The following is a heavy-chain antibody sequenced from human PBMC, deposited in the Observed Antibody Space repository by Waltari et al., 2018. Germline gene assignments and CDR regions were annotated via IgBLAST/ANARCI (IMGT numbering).Heavy chain of an antibody. Sequence: QVQLVQSGAEVKKPGASVKVSCKASGYTFTGYYMHWVRQAPGQGLEWMGRINPNSGGTNYAQKFQGRVTMTRDTSISTAYMELSRLRSDDTAVYYCARDFPYWEQQLVHVDYWGQGTLVTVSS. CDR3: ARDFPYWEQQLVHVDY. CDR2: INPNSGGT. J-gene: IGHJ4*02. V-gene: IGHV1-2*06. CDR1: GYTFTGYY. D-gene: IGHD6-13*01.